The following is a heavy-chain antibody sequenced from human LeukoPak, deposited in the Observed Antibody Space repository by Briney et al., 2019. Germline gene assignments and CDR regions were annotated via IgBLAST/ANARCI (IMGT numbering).Heavy chain of an antibody. J-gene: IGHJ4*02. Sequence: PGGSLRLSCAASGFTFSSYAMSWVRQAPGKGLEWVSAISGSGGSTYYADSVKGRFTISRDNSKNTLYLQMNSLRAEDRAVYYCAKPYSSSWGSPYYFDYWGQGTLVTVSS. D-gene: IGHD6-13*01. V-gene: IGHV3-23*01. CDR3: AKPYSSSWGSPYYFDY. CDR1: GFTFSSYA. CDR2: ISGSGGST.